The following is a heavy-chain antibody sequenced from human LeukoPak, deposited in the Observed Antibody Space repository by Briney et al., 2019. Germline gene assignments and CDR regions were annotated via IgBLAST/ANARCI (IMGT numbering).Heavy chain of an antibody. CDR1: GYTFTGYY. CDR3: ARNPIAVAGTAGYYGMDV. J-gene: IGHJ6*02. V-gene: IGHV1-2*02. D-gene: IGHD6-19*01. CDR2: INPNSGGT. Sequence: ASVKVSCKASGYTFTGYYMHWVRQAPGQGLEWMGWINPNSGGTNYAQKFQVRVTMTRDTSISTAHMELSRLRSDDTAVYYCARNPIAVAGTAGYYGMDVWGQGTTVTVSS.